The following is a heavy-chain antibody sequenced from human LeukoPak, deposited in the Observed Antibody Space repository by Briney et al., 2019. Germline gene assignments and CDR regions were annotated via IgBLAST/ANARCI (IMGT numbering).Heavy chain of an antibody. CDR2: ISSSGSTI. CDR3: ARAEGDYDYGDYNYYYYMDV. V-gene: IGHV3-11*04. J-gene: IGHJ6*03. D-gene: IGHD4-17*01. Sequence: PGGSLRLSCAASGFTFSDYYMSWIRQAPGKGLEWVSYISSSGSTIYYADSVKGRFTISRDNAKNSLYLQMNSLRAEDTAVYYCARAEGDYDYGDYNYYYYMDVWGKGTTVTVSS. CDR1: GFTFSDYY.